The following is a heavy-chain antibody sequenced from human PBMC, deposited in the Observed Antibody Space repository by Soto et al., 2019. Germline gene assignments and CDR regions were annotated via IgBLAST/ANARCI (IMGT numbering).Heavy chain of an antibody. CDR3: ATDVGPIMFDY. Sequence: EVQLWESGGDFIQPGGSLRVSCAASGFTFTNYAMSWVRQAPGKGLECVSTIDHAGVNTHYADSVKGRFTISRDNSKGTLYLQMNSLRAEDTAIYYCATDVGPIMFDYWGQGALITVSS. V-gene: IGHV3-23*01. CDR1: GFTFTNYA. CDR2: IDHAGVNT. J-gene: IGHJ4*02. D-gene: IGHD1-26*01.